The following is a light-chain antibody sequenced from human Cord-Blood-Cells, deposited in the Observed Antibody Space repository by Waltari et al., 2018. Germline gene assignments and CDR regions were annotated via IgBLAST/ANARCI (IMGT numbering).Light chain of an antibody. V-gene: IGKV1-39*01. Sequence: DIQMTQSPSSLSASVGDRVTITCRASQRISSYLNWYQQKPGKAPELLIYAASSLQSGVPSRFSGSGSGTDFTLTISSLQPEDFATYYCQQSYSTRWTFGQGTKVEIK. J-gene: IGKJ1*01. CDR2: AAS. CDR3: QQSYSTRWT. CDR1: QRISSY.